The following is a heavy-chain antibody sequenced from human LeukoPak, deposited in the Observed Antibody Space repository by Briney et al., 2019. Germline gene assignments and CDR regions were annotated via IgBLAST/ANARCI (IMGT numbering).Heavy chain of an antibody. J-gene: IGHJ4*02. V-gene: IGHV4-34*01. Sequence: SETLSLTCAVYGGSFSGYYWSWIRQPPGKGLEWIGEINHSGSTNYNPSLKGRVTMSVDTSKNQFSLKLSSVTAADTAVYYCARGLTDMSIVGASSAQYYFDYWGQGTLVTVSS. CDR1: GGSFSGYY. D-gene: IGHD1-26*01. CDR3: ARGLTDMSIVGASSAQYYFDY. CDR2: INHSGST.